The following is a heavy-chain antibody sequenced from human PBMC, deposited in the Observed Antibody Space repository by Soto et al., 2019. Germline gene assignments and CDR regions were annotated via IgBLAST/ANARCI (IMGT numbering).Heavy chain of an antibody. Sequence: ASWKVSCRGSGYTVTSYAMHWVGQAPGQRLEWMGWINAGNGNTKYSQKFQGRVTITRDTSASTAYMELSSLRSEDTAVYYCARVNTPYYYYGMDVWGQGTTVTVSS. J-gene: IGHJ6*02. CDR2: INAGNGNT. CDR3: ARVNTPYYYYGMDV. CDR1: GYTVTSYA. V-gene: IGHV1-3*01.